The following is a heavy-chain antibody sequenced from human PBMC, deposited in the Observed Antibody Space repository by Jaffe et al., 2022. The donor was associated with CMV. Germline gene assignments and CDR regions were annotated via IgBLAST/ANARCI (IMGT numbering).Heavy chain of an antibody. Sequence: QLQLQESGPGLVKASETLSLTCTVSGGSISSSSYYWGWIRQPPGKGLEWIASMSYTGITSYNPSLTSRVTISVDTSKNQFSLKLSSVTAADTAVYYCARRRGNYYDNNDYRVGHFDYWGQGTLVTVSS. CDR1: GGSISSSSYY. CDR2: MSYTGIT. J-gene: IGHJ4*02. CDR3: ARRRGNYYDNNDYRVGHFDY. D-gene: IGHD3-22*01. V-gene: IGHV4-39*01.